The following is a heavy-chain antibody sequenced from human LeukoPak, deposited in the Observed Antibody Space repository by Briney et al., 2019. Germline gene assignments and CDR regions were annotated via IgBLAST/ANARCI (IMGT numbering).Heavy chain of an antibody. CDR2: IYYSGST. Sequence: SETLSLTCTVSGDSISSADYYWSWIRHPPGKGLEWIGYIYYSGSTYYDPSLKSRVTISVDTSKNQFSLKLSSVTAADTAVYYCARAHYLDYWGQGTLVTVSS. CDR3: ARAHYLDY. V-gene: IGHV4-30-4*01. J-gene: IGHJ4*02. CDR1: GDSISSADYY.